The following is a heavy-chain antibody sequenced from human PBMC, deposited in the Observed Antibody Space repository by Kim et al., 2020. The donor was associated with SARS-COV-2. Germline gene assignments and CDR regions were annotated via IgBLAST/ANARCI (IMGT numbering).Heavy chain of an antibody. CDR3: ASPEGYSSSRGGFDI. V-gene: IGHV4-39*01. CDR2: IYESGST. Sequence: SETLSLTCTVSGGSISSSTYYWGWIRQPPGKGLEWIGDIYESGSTYYNPSLKSRVTISVDTSKNQFSLKLRSVTAEDTAVYYCASPEGYSSSRGGFDIWGQGTNGHRLF. CDR1: GGSISSSTYY. J-gene: IGHJ3*02. D-gene: IGHD6-13*01.